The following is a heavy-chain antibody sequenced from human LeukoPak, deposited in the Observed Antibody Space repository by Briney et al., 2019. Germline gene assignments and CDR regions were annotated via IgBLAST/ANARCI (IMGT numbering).Heavy chain of an antibody. D-gene: IGHD2-21*02. CDR1: GYSFTSYW. CDR2: IDPSDSYT. CDR3: ARVTPYCGGDCYWSYYYYYGMDV. J-gene: IGHJ6*04. V-gene: IGHV5-10-1*01. Sequence: GESLKISCKGSGYSFTSYWISWARQMPGKGLEWMGRIDPSDSYTNYSSSFQGHVTISADKSISTAYLQWSSLKASDTAMYYCARVTPYCGGDCYWSYYYYYGMDVWGKGTTVTVSS.